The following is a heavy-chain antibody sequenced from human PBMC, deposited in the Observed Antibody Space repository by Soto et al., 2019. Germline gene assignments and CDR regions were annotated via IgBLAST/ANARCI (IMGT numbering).Heavy chain of an antibody. D-gene: IGHD4-17*01. Sequence: QVQLQQWGAGLLKPSETLSLTCAVYGGSFSGYYWSWIRQPPGKGLEWIGEINHSGSTNYNPSLKSRVTISVDTSKNQFSLKLSSVTAADTAVYYCAGWPTVTTSHYYGMDVWGQGTTVTVSS. CDR2: INHSGST. CDR1: GGSFSGYY. J-gene: IGHJ6*02. CDR3: AGWPTVTTSHYYGMDV. V-gene: IGHV4-34*01.